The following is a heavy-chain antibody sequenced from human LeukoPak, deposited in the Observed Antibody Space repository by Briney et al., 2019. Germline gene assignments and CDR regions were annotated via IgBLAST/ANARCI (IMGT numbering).Heavy chain of an antibody. Sequence: GGSLRLSCAGSGFPFSSHGMNWVREAPGKGLEWVSGISPGGPTYYADSVKGRFTISRDDYKNTMYLQMKNLRAEDTAVYYCAKDGAWLRFDDWGQGILVTVSS. D-gene: IGHD5-12*01. CDR3: AKDGAWLRFDD. CDR2: ISPGGPT. CDR1: GFPFSSHG. V-gene: IGHV3-23*01. J-gene: IGHJ4*02.